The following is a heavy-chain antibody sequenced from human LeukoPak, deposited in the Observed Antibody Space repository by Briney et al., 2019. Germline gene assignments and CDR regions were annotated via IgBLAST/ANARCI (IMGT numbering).Heavy chain of an antibody. D-gene: IGHD1-14*01. CDR3: ARASWVSTTDAVR. Sequence: PGASLRLSWAATGFSFSSFGMGSVRPGPTRGLEWVSSIRGNGVTFYAASVKGGFTLYSDYTRNTVYFQLSKLRVEDTGIYYCARASWVSTTDAVRWGQGTLVTVSS. CDR1: GFSFSSFG. CDR2: IRGNGVT. J-gene: IGHJ4*02. V-gene: IGHV3-23*01.